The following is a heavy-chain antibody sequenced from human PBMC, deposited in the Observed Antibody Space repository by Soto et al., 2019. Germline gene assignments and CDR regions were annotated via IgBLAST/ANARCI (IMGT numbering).Heavy chain of an antibody. CDR2: ISGSGSET. D-gene: IGHD3-22*01. J-gene: IGHJ4*02. Sequence: EVELLQSGGGLVQPGGSLRVSCAASGFTFSSFSIYWVRQAPGKGLEWVSGISGSGSETYYADSVKGRFIIFRDNSKNTLYLQMNSLRAEDTALYYCAKGSSGYYDTFDYWGQGTLVTVSS. CDR1: GFTFSSFS. CDR3: AKGSSGYYDTFDY. V-gene: IGHV3-23*01.